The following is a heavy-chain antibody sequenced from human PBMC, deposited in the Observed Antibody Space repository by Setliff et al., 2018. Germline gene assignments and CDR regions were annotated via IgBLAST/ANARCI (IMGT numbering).Heavy chain of an antibody. J-gene: IGHJ5*02. CDR3: ARGRRGNYDFWSGYSNWFDP. D-gene: IGHD3-3*01. Sequence: ASVKVSCKASGYTFTSYDINWVRQATGQGLEWMGWMNPNSGNTGYAQKFQGRVTITRNTSISTAYMELSSLGSEDTAVYYCARGRRGNYDFWSGYSNWFDPWGQGTLVTV. V-gene: IGHV1-8*03. CDR1: GYTFTSYD. CDR2: MNPNSGNT.